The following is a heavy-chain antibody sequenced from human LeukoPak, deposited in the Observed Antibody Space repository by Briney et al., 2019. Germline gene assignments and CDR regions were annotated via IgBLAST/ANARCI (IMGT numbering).Heavy chain of an antibody. D-gene: IGHD1-26*01. CDR3: ARHLSRGGSHLDY. Sequence: SETLSLTCTVSGGSISSYCWSWIRQPPGKGLEWIGYICYSGSTNYNPSLKSRVTISVDTSKNQFSLKLNSVTAADTAVYYCARHLSRGGSHLDYWGQGTLVTVSS. J-gene: IGHJ4*02. CDR1: GGSISSYC. V-gene: IGHV4-59*08. CDR2: ICYSGST.